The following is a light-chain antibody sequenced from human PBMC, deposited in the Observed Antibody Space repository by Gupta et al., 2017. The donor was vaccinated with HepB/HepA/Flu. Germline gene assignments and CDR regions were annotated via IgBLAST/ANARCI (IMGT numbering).Light chain of an antibody. CDR3: MQAVQTPRT. V-gene: IGKV2-28*01. CDR1: QSLLHRNGYNF. Sequence: DIVMTQSPLSLPVTAGESASISCRSSQSLLHRNGYNFLDWYLQKPGQSPQLLIYMGSNRASGVPDRFSGSGSGKDFTLKISRVEAEDVGIYYCMQAVQTPRTFGQGTKLEIK. CDR2: MGS. J-gene: IGKJ2*02.